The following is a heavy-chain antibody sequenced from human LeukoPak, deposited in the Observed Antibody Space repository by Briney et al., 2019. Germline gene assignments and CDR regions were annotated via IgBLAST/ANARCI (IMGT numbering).Heavy chain of an antibody. Sequence: SETLSPTCTVSGDSMRSYYWSWIRQPPGKGLEWIGYIYSSGSTHYNPSLKSRVAMSLDTSNNHFSLKLTSVTPADTAVYYCARDLIGRDYYRSKSVWGQGTLVSVSS. CDR1: GDSMRSYY. CDR2: IYSSGST. V-gene: IGHV4-59*01. J-gene: IGHJ4*02. D-gene: IGHD3-10*01. CDR3: ARDLIGRDYYRSKSV.